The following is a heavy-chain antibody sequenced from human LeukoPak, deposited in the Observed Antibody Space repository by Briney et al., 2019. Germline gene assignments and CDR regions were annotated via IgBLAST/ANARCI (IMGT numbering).Heavy chain of an antibody. V-gene: IGHV4-39*02. CDR2: VYYSGTT. J-gene: IGHJ6*03. Sequence: SETLSLTCSVSGGSISLSYYYWGWIRQPPGKALEWIGSVYYSGTTSYNPSLKSRVTISVDMSKNHFSRRLSSVTAADPAVYYCASVRKGYCSSTSCYAKGYYYYYMDVWGKGTTVTISS. CDR3: ASVRKGYCSSTSCYAKGYYYYYMDV. D-gene: IGHD2-2*01. CDR1: GGSISLSYYY.